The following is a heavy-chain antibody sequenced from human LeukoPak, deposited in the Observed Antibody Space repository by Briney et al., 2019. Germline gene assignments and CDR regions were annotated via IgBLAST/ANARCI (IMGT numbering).Heavy chain of an antibody. V-gene: IGHV4-30-2*01. D-gene: IGHD6-6*01. J-gene: IGHJ4*02. Sequence: PSQTLSLTCSVSGVSITTDHYYRSWIRQPPGKGLEWIGYIHHSGNTFFNPSLKSRVTISLDRSKKQFSLKLYSVTAADTAVFYCATLVGNSSPLFGSYFDYWGRGTLVTVSS. CDR2: IHHSGNT. CDR3: ATLVGNSSPLFGSYFDY. CDR1: GVSITTDHYY.